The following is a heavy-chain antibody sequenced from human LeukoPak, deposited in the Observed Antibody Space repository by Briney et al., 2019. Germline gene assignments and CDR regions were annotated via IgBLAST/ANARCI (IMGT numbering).Heavy chain of an antibody. J-gene: IGHJ4*02. CDR2: IIPIFGTT. CDR3: AVGSSGWYYFDY. Sequence: GASVRVSCKASGGTFSSYAIGWVRQAPGQGLEWMGGIIPIFGTTNYAQKFQGRVTITADESTSTAYMELSSLRSEDTAVYYCAVGSSGWYYFDYWGQGTLVTVSS. V-gene: IGHV1-69*13. CDR1: GGTFSSYA. D-gene: IGHD6-19*01.